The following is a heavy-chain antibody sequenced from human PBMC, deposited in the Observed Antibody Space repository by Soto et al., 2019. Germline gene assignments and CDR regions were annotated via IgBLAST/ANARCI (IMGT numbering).Heavy chain of an antibody. CDR2: IIPISGTT. CDR1: GGTFSTHA. CDR3: ARGYCSGGNCYSGTEV. V-gene: IGHV1-69*13. D-gene: IGHD2-15*01. Sequence: SVNVSCKASGGTFSTHAITWVRQAPGHGLEWMGGIIPISGTTYYTQKFQGRVTITADEPTSTAFMELSSLKSEDTAVFYCARGYCSGGNCYSGTEVWGQRTVVIASS. J-gene: IGHJ6*02.